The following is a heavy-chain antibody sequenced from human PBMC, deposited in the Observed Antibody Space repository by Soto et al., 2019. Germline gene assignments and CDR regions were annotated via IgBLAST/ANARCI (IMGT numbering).Heavy chain of an antibody. CDR1: GGSISSRSYY. CDR3: VRLGGGSGCPYYFDY. D-gene: IGHD6-19*01. J-gene: IGHJ4*02. CDR2: IYYSGST. Sequence: SETLSLTCSVSGGSISSRSYYWGWIRQPPGKGLEWIGSIYYSGSTYYNPSLKSRVTIFVDTSKNQFSLKLTSVTAADTALYYCVRLGGGSGCPYYFDYWGQGTMVTVSS. V-gene: IGHV4-39*01.